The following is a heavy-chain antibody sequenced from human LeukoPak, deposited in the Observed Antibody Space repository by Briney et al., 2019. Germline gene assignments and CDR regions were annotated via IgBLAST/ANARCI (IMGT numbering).Heavy chain of an antibody. V-gene: IGHV3-23*01. Sequence: GGSLRLSRAASGFTFSSYAMNWVRQAPGKGLEWVSSVSGSGGTTYDADSVKGRFTISRDNSKNTLYLQMNSLRVEDTAVYYCAKDQETSSWFGGIAFDIWGQGTMVTVSS. J-gene: IGHJ3*02. CDR2: VSGSGGTT. CDR1: GFTFSSYA. D-gene: IGHD3-10*01. CDR3: AKDQETSSWFGGIAFDI.